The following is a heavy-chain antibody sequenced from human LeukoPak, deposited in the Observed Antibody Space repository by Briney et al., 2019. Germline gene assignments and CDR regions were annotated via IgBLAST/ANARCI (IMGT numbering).Heavy chain of an antibody. J-gene: IGHJ5*02. Sequence: SETLSLTCTVSGGSISSSSYYWGRIRQPPGKGLEWIGSVYYSGSTYYNPSLKSRVTISVDTSKNQFSLKLSSVTAADTAVYYCARDRSASIAAAGTRWFDPWGQGTLVTVSS. CDR2: VYYSGST. V-gene: IGHV4-39*07. D-gene: IGHD6-13*01. CDR3: ARDRSASIAAAGTRWFDP. CDR1: GGSISSSSYY.